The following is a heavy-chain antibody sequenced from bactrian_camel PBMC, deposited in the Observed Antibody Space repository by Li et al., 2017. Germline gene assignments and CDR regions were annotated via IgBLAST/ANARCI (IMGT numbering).Heavy chain of an antibody. CDR1: GYTAVFNC. CDR2: IDADQTT. Sequence: HVQLVESGGGLVQTGGSLRLSCAASGYTAVFNCMGWFRQAEGKGREGVAAIDADQTTTYTDSVKGRFTISRDSAKNTLFLQMNNLKPEDSGKYYCAVDRQFYC. V-gene: IGHV3S26*01. D-gene: IGHD3*01.